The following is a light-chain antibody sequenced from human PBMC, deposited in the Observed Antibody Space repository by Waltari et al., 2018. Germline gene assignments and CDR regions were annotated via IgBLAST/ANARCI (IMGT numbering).Light chain of an antibody. Sequence: DIQMTQSPSTLSASVGVRVTITCRASQNINRWLAWYQQKPGTVPKLLIFKASSLKSGVPSRFSGSGSGTEFTLTISSLQPDDFATYYCQQYDSYSLTFGGGTKVEI. J-gene: IGKJ4*01. CDR2: KAS. CDR3: QQYDSYSLT. CDR1: QNINRW. V-gene: IGKV1-5*03.